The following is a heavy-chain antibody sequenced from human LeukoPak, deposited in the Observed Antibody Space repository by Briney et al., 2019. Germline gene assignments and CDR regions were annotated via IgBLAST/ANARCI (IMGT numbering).Heavy chain of an antibody. CDR2: ISSSSSYI. Sequence: PGGSLRLSCAASGFTFSSYSMNWVRQAPGKGLEWVSSISSSSSYIYYADSVKGRFTISRDNAKNSLYLQTNSLRAEDTAVYYCARVECSGGSCYLSDYYYYYMDVWGKGTTVTVSS. V-gene: IGHV3-21*01. J-gene: IGHJ6*03. CDR1: GFTFSSYS. CDR3: ARVECSGGSCYLSDYYYYYMDV. D-gene: IGHD2-15*01.